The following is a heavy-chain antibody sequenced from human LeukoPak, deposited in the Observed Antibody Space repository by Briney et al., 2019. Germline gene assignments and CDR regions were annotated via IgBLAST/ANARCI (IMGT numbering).Heavy chain of an antibody. D-gene: IGHD3-10*01. CDR3: ARDGSGSGDY. Sequence: SETLSLTCTVSGGSISGHYWSWIRQPPGKGLEWIGYIHYRGSSNYNPSLKSGVTISVDTSKNQFSLEISSVTAADTAVYYCARDGSGSGDYWGQGTLVTVSS. J-gene: IGHJ4*02. CDR2: IHYRGSS. CDR1: GGSISGHY. V-gene: IGHV4-59*11.